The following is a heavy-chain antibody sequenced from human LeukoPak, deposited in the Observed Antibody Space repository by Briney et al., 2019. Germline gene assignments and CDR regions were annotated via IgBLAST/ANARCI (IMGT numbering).Heavy chain of an antibody. Sequence: GGSPRLSCAASGFTFSSHAMSWDRQAPGKGLEWVGRIKSKTDGGTTDYAAPVKGGFTISRDDSKNTLYLQMNSLKTEDTAVYYCTTNVFSSVAGWLYYYYYYMDVWGKGTTVTVSS. CDR1: GFTFSSHA. V-gene: IGHV3-15*01. CDR3: TTNVFSSVAGWLYYYYYYMDV. D-gene: IGHD6-19*01. J-gene: IGHJ6*03. CDR2: IKSKTDGGTT.